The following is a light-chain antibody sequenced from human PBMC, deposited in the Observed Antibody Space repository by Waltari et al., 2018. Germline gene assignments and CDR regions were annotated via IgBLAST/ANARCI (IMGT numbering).Light chain of an antibody. V-gene: IGKV1-5*03. CDR1: PSISSS. Sequence: DSQMTQSPSTLSASVGDTVTITCLSSPSISSSLAWYQQNPGEAPKLLIYKASSLEHGVPSRFSGSGSGTEFTLTINSLQPDDFATVYCQQYSYSPPTFGGGTKVDIK. CDR2: KAS. J-gene: IGKJ4*01. CDR3: QQYSYSPPT.